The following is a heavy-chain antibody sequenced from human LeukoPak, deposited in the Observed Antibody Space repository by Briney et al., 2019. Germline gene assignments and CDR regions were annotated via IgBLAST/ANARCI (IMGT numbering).Heavy chain of an antibody. V-gene: IGHV1-2*02. Sequence: GASVKVSCKASGYTFTGYYMHWVRQAPGQGLEWMGWINPNSGGTNYAQKFQGRVTMTRDTSTSTAYMELSSLRSEDTAVYYCARSEYINWYFDLWGRGTLVTVSS. D-gene: IGHD6-6*01. CDR1: GYTFTGYY. CDR2: INPNSGGT. J-gene: IGHJ2*01. CDR3: ARSEYINWYFDL.